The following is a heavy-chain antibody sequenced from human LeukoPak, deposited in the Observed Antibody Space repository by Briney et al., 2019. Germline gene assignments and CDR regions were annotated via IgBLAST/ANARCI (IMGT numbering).Heavy chain of an antibody. V-gene: IGHV4-34*01. CDR2: INHSGST. J-gene: IGHJ3*02. Sequence: SETLSLTCTVYGGSFGGYYWSWIRQPPGKGLEWIGEINHSGSTNYNPSLKSRVTISVDTSKNQFSLKLSSVTAADTAVYYCARGKLRRGITMVRGVLAFDIWGQGTMVTVSS. CDR1: GGSFGGYY. CDR3: ARGKLRRGITMVRGVLAFDI. D-gene: IGHD3-10*01.